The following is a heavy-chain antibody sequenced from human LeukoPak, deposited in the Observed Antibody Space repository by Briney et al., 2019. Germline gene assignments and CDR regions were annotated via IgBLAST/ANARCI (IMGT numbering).Heavy chain of an antibody. V-gene: IGHV3-21*01. CDR1: GFTFSSYG. CDR3: GGEYHHVWVSYRSPVVY. J-gene: IGHJ4*02. Sequence: GGSLRLTCAASGFTFSSYGMSWVRQAPGKGLEWVSSISVSNGTICYADSVKGRFTISRDNSKNSLYLQMNSLRAEHTAMYYCGGEYHHVWVSYRSPVVYWGEGTQVRVSS. D-gene: IGHD3-16*02. CDR2: ISVSNGTI.